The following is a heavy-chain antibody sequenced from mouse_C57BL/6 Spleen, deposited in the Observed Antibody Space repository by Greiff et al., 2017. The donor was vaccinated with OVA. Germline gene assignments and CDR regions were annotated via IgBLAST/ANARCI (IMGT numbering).Heavy chain of an antibody. CDR2: IYPGDGDT. V-gene: IGHV1-80*01. Sequence: QVQLQQSGAELVKPGASVKISCKASGYAFSSYWMNWVKQRPGKGLEWIGQIYPGDGDTNYNGKFKGKATLTADKSSSTAYMQLSSLTSEDSAVYFCARGGGYGRYFDVWGTGTTVTVSS. D-gene: IGHD1-1*01. J-gene: IGHJ1*03. CDR3: ARGGGYGRYFDV. CDR1: GYAFSSYW.